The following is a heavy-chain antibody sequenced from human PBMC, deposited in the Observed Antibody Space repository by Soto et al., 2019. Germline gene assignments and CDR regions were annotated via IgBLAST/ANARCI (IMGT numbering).Heavy chain of an antibody. CDR2: IYPGDSDT. D-gene: IGHD3-10*01. CDR3: ARHSTSAPKDY. Sequence: GESLKISCKGSGYSFTTYWIAWVRQMPGKGLEWVGIIYPGDSDTRYSPSFEGHVTISVDKSISTAFLQWNSLKASDNAIYYCARHSTSAPKDYWGQGXLVTVYS. CDR1: GYSFTTYW. J-gene: IGHJ4*01. V-gene: IGHV5-51*01.